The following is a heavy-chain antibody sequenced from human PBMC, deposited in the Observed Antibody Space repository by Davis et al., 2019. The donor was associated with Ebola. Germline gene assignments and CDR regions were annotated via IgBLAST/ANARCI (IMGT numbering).Heavy chain of an antibody. Sequence: MPSETLSLTCAVYGGSFSGYYWSWIRQPPGKGLDWIGEINDAGDTRYNPSLKSRVTLSVDTSKNQFSLRLSSVTAADTAVYYCARALITGDYYYYGMDVWGQGTTVTVSS. CDR2: INDAGDT. D-gene: IGHD3-22*01. J-gene: IGHJ6*02. V-gene: IGHV4-34*01. CDR3: ARALITGDYYYYGMDV. CDR1: GGSFSGYY.